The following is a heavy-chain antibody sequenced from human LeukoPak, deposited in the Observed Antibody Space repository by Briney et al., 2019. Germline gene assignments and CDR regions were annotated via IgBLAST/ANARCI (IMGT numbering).Heavy chain of an antibody. D-gene: IGHD2-2*01. Sequence: SVRVSCKASGGTFSSYAISWVRQAPGQGLEWMGRIIPILGIANYAQKFQGRVTITADKSTSTAYMELSSLRSEDTAVYYCARDLGVVPAAPNFDYWGQGTLVTVSS. V-gene: IGHV1-69*04. CDR3: ARDLGVVPAAPNFDY. CDR1: GGTFSSYA. CDR2: IIPILGIA. J-gene: IGHJ4*02.